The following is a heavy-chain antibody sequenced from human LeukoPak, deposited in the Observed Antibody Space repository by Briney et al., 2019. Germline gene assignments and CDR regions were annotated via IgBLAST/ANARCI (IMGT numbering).Heavy chain of an antibody. V-gene: IGHV3-11*06. D-gene: IGHD3-10*01. CDR3: AGVSSEY. CDR2: MRRGSDVK. J-gene: IGHJ4*02. CDR1: GFTFSDYY. Sequence: RPGGSLRLSCAGSGFTFSDYYMAWIRQAPGKGLQRISYMRRGSDVKTYADSVKGRFTISRDNAKNSLYLQMNSLRAEDTAVYYCAGVSSEYWGQGTLVTVSS.